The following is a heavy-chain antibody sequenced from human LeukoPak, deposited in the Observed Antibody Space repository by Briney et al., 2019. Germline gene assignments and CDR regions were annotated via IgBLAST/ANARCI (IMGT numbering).Heavy chain of an antibody. CDR3: AKDAAAGISYFDY. D-gene: IGHD6-13*01. J-gene: IGHJ4*02. CDR2: IYSGGTT. V-gene: IGHV3-53*01. Sequence: GGSLRLSCRASGFTVSSTYMSWVRQPPGKGLEWVSVIYSGGTTYYADSVKGRFTISRDNSKNTLYLQMNSLRAEDTAVYYCAKDAAAGISYFDYWGQGTLVTVSS. CDR1: GFTVSSTY.